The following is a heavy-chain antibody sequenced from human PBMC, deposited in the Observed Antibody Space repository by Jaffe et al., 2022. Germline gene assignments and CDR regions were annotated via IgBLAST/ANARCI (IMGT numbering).Heavy chain of an antibody. Sequence: QLQLQESGPGLVKPSETLSLTCTVSGGSISSSSYYWGWIRQPPGKGLEWIGSIYYSGSTYYNPSLKSRVTISVDTSKNQFSLKLSSVTAADTAVYYCARQSSWSSSPLLFDYWGQGTLVTVSS. CDR1: GGSISSSSYY. D-gene: IGHD6-6*01. V-gene: IGHV4-39*01. J-gene: IGHJ4*02. CDR3: ARQSSWSSSPLLFDY. CDR2: IYYSGST.